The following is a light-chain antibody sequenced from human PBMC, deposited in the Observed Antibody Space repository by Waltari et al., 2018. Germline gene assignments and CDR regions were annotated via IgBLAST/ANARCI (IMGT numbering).Light chain of an antibody. CDR2: KDT. CDR1: AFPNQY. J-gene: IGLJ3*02. V-gene: IGLV3-25*03. Sequence: YELKQPPSVSVSPGQTARITCSGDAFPNQYASWCQQKPGQAPVVFIYKDTERPSGIPERFSGSSSGTTVTLTISGVQAEDAADYYCQSGDSSGTSWVFGGGTKLTVL. CDR3: QSGDSSGTSWV.